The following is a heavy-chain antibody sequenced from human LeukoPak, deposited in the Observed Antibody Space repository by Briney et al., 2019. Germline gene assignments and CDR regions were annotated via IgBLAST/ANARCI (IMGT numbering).Heavy chain of an antibody. V-gene: IGHV3-66*02. Sequence: PGGSLRHSCAASGFTVSSNYMGWVRQAPGKGLEWVSVIYSGGSTYYADSVKGRFTISRDNSKNTLYLQMNSLRAEDTAVYYCARGYGSAAAGHGGFDPWGQGTLVTVSS. CDR1: GFTVSSNY. CDR3: ARGYGSAAAGHGGFDP. D-gene: IGHD6-13*01. CDR2: IYSGGST. J-gene: IGHJ5*02.